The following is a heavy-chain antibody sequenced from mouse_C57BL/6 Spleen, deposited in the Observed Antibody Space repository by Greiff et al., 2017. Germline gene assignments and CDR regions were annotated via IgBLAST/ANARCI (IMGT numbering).Heavy chain of an antibody. J-gene: IGHJ1*03. D-gene: IGHD4-1*01. Sequence: QVQLQQPGAELVKPGYSVKLSCKASGYTFTSYWMHWVKQRPGRGLEWIGRIVPISGGTKYTVKFKSKATLTVDKPSSKAYMQLSSLTSEDTAVYYCTRWELGLGYVDVWGTGTTVTVSS. CDR3: TRWELGLGYVDV. V-gene: IGHV1-72*01. CDR2: IVPISGGT. CDR1: GYTFTSYW.